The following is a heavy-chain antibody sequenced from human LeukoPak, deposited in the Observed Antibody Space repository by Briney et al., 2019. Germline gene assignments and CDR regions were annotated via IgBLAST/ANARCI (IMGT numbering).Heavy chain of an antibody. CDR2: INPSGGST. J-gene: IGHJ4*02. CDR1: GYTFTSYY. CDR3: ARAGRLDYYDGSGYFYFDY. V-gene: IGHV1-46*01. Sequence: GASVKVSCKASGYTFTSYYMHWVRQAPGQGLEWMGIINPSGGSTSYAQKFQGRVTMTRDTSTSTVYMELSSLRSEDTAVYYCARAGRLDYYDGSGYFYFDYWGQGTLVTVSS. D-gene: IGHD3-22*01.